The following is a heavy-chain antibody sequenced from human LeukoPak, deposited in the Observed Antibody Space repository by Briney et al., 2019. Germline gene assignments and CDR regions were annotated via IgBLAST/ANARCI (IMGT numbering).Heavy chain of an antibody. CDR2: IYYSGST. Sequence: ASQTLSLTCTVSGGSISSGDYYWSWIRQPPGKGLEWVGYIYYSGSTYYNPSLKSRVTISVDTSKNQFSLKLSSATAADTAVYYCARDLYYYGMDVWGQGTTVTVSS. CDR3: ARDLYYYGMDV. V-gene: IGHV4-30-4*01. J-gene: IGHJ6*02. CDR1: GGSISSGDYY.